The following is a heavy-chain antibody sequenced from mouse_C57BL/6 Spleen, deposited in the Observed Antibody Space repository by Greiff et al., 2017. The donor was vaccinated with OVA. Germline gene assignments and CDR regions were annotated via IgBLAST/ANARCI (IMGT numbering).Heavy chain of an antibody. D-gene: IGHD4-1*01. J-gene: IGHJ2*01. CDR2: INPNNGGT. CDR1: GYTFTDYY. V-gene: IGHV1-26*01. CDR3: AGNWDEGY. Sequence: VQLQQSGPELVKPGASVKISCKASGYTFTDYYMNWVKQSHGKSLEWIGDINPNNGGTSYNQKFKGKATLTVDKSSSTAYMELRSLTSEDSAVYYCAGNWDEGYWGQGTTLTVSS.